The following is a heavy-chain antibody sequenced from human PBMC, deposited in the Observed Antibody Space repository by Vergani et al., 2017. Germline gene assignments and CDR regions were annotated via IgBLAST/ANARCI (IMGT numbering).Heavy chain of an antibody. J-gene: IGHJ3*02. CDR3: AREKRRDGYNMRDAFDI. V-gene: IGHV4-4*02. CDR1: GGSISSSNW. D-gene: IGHD5-24*01. CDR2: IYHSGST. Sequence: QVQLQESGPGLVKPSGTLSLTCAVSGGSISSSNWWSWFRQPPGKGLEWIGEIYHSGSTNYNPSLKSRVTISVDKSKNQFSLKLSSVTAADTAVYYCAREKRRDGYNMRDAFDIWGQGIMVTVSS.